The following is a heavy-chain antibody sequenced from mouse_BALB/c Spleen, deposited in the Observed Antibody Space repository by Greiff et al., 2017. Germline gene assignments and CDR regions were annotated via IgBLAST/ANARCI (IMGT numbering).Heavy chain of an antibody. CDR3: ARSQSAWFAY. CDR1: GYTFTSYW. J-gene: IGHJ3*01. Sequence: QVQLQQPGAELVKPGASVKLSCKASGYTFTSYWMHWVKQRPGQGLEWIGEIDPSDSYTNYNQKFKGKATLTVDKSSSTAYMQLSSLTSEDSAVYYCARSQSAWFAYWGQGTLVTVSA. V-gene: IGHV1-69*02. CDR2: IDPSDSYT.